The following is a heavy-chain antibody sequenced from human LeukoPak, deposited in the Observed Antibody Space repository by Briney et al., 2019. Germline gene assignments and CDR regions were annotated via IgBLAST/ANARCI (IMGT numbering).Heavy chain of an antibody. J-gene: IGHJ4*02. CDR2: ISWDGGST. CDR1: GFTFDDYT. V-gene: IGHV3-43*01. CDR3: ARGRGTVTLDY. D-gene: IGHD4-17*01. Sequence: GGSLRLSCAASGFTFDDYTMHWVRQAPGKGLEWVSLISWDGGSTYYADSVKGRFTISRDNAKNSLYLQRNSLRGEDTAVYYCARGRGTVTLDYWGQGALVTVSS.